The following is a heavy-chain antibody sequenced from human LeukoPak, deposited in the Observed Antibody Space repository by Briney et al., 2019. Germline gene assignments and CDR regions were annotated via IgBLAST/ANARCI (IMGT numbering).Heavy chain of an antibody. CDR2: IKQDGSEK. CDR3: ARDWGTYYDFWSGYSDEGFDY. D-gene: IGHD3-3*01. Sequence: GGSLRLSCAASGFTFSTYWMSWVRQAPGKGLEWVANIKQDGSEKYYVDSVKGRFTISRDNAKNSLYLQMNSLRVDDTAVYYCARDWGTYYDFWSGYSDEGFDYWGQGTLVTVSS. CDR1: GFTFSTYW. J-gene: IGHJ4*02. V-gene: IGHV3-7*01.